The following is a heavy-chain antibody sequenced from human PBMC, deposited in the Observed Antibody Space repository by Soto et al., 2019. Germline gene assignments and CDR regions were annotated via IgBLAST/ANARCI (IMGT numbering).Heavy chain of an antibody. CDR1: GYTFSNDA. J-gene: IGHJ4*02. V-gene: IGHV1-18*01. D-gene: IGHD1-7*01. CDR2: VSAYNGNT. Sequence: QIQLVQSGAEVKKPGASVKVSCKASGYTFSNDAITWVRQAPGQGLEWMGWVSAYNGNTNYAQKFKGRVTMTTDTSTSTAYMDIRSLRYDDTAVYFCARASRYYWNYMMYWGQGTLVTGSS. CDR3: ARASRYYWNYMMY.